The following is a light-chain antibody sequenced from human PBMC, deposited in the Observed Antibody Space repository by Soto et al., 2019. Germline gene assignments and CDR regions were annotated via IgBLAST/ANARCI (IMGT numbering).Light chain of an antibody. J-gene: IGKJ2*01. CDR3: QQSYNTPRT. CDR2: AVS. CDR1: HSISSY. V-gene: IGKV1-39*01. Sequence: DILMTQSPSSLSASVGDRVTITCRASHSISSYLNWYQQKPGKAPKLLIYAVSTLQGGVPPRFSGSGSGTDFTLTISSLQPEDFATYYCQQSYNTPRTLGQGTKLEIK.